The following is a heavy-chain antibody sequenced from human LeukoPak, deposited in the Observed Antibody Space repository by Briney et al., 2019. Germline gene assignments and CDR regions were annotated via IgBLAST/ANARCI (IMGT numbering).Heavy chain of an antibody. Sequence: AGGSLRLSCAASGFTFTDFAMNWVRQAPGKGLEWVSSISSSSSYIYYADSVKGRFTISRDNAKNSLYLQMNSLRAEDTAVYYCARCVRATRTRDAFDIWGQGTMVTVSS. J-gene: IGHJ3*02. D-gene: IGHD3-10*02. CDR3: ARCVRATRTRDAFDI. CDR1: GFTFTDFA. V-gene: IGHV3-21*01. CDR2: ISSSSSYI.